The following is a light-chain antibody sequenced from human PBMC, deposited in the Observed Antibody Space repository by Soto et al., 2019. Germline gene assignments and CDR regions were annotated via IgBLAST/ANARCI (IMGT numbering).Light chain of an antibody. CDR2: DVT. J-gene: IGLJ2*01. V-gene: IGLV2-11*01. Sequence: QSALTQPRSVSGSPGQSVTISCTGTGSDVGDYNYLSWYQQHPGKAPKVLIYDVTERPSGVPGRFSGSKSGNTASLTISGLQTDDEDDYYCSSYAGTFPVIFGGGTKLTVL. CDR1: GSDVGDYNY. CDR3: SSYAGTFPVI.